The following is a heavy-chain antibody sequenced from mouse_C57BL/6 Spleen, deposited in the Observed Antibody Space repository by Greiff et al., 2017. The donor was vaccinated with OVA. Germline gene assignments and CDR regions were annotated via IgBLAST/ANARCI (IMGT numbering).Heavy chain of an antibody. CDR2: ISSGGGYI. CDR3: ARDHLAMDY. V-gene: IGHV5S21*01. J-gene: IGHJ4*01. Sequence: EVKLMESGEGLVKPGGSLKLSCTASGFTFSSYAMSWVRQTPEKRLEWVAYISSGGGYIYYADTVKGRFTFSRDKARNTLYMQMSSLKSEDTAMYYCARDHLAMDYWGQGTSVTVSS. CDR1: GFTFSSYA.